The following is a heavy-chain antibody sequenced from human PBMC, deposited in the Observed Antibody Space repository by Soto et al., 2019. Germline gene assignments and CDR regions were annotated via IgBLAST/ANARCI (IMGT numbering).Heavy chain of an antibody. CDR2: MSSDGSKI. CDR3: AKDEGVGGTLGLFDY. Sequence: QVQLVESGGGAVQPGESLRLSCVASGFDFTYYAMHWVRQAPGKGLESVAVMSSDGSKIHHTDSVKGRFTISRDNSKNTLYLPMNSLRKEDTAGYFCAKDEGVGGTLGLFDYWGQGTLVSVSS. CDR1: GFDFTYYA. J-gene: IGHJ4*02. V-gene: IGHV3-30*18. D-gene: IGHD1-26*01.